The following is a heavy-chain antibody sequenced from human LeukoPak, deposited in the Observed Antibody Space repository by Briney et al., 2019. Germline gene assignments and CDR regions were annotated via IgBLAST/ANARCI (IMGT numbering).Heavy chain of an antibody. CDR1: GGTFSSYA. CDR3: ARGIRYFDWAIRSYYYYYMDV. Sequence: ASVKVSCKASGGTFSSYAISWVRQAPGQGLEWMGRIIPIFGTANYAQKFQGRVTMTRNTSISTAYMELSSLRSEDTAVYYCARGIRYFDWAIRSYYYYYMDVWGKGTTVTVSS. J-gene: IGHJ6*03. CDR2: IIPIFGTA. D-gene: IGHD3-9*01. V-gene: IGHV1-69*05.